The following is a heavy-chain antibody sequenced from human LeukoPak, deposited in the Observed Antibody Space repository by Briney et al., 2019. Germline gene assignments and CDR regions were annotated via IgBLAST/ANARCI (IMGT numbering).Heavy chain of an antibody. J-gene: IGHJ4*02. Sequence: SQTLSLTCAVSGGSISSGGYSWGWIRQSPEKGLEWIGYIYPSGRTYYNPSLKSRLNMSLDKSKNQFSLKLNSVTAADTAMYYCASHHYGPFDYWGQGTLITVSS. V-gene: IGHV4-30-2*06. CDR3: ASHHYGPFDY. CDR1: GGSISSGGYS. CDR2: IYPSGRT. D-gene: IGHD3-10*01.